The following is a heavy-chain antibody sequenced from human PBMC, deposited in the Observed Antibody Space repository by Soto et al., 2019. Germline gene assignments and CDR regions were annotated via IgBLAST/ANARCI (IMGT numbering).Heavy chain of an antibody. V-gene: IGHV3-30*18. D-gene: IGHD1-26*01. CDR2: ISNDGSNK. CDR1: GFSFSTYG. Sequence: QVHLVESGGGVVQPGRSLRLSCAASGFSFSTYGMHWVRQAPGKGLEWVAFISNDGSNKYYADSVKGRFTISRDNSKNTLDLQMNSLRAEDTAVYSCAKGFGNYWAFDYWGQGTLVTVSS. J-gene: IGHJ4*02. CDR3: AKGFGNYWAFDY.